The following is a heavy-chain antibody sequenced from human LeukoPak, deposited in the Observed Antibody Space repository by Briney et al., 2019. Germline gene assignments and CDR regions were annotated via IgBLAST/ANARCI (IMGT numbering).Heavy chain of an antibody. CDR2: INPKSGGT. Sequence: ASVKVSCKASGYTFTSYGISWVRQAPGQGLEWMGWINPKSGGTNYAQKFQGRVTMTRDTSISTAYMDLSSLTSDDTAVYYCARYPREGGNYWGQGTLVTVSS. CDR1: GYTFTSYG. D-gene: IGHD1-26*01. V-gene: IGHV1-2*02. CDR3: ARYPREGGNY. J-gene: IGHJ4*02.